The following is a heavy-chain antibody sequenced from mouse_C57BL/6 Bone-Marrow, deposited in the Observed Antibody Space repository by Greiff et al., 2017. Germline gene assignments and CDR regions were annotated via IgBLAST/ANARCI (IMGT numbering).Heavy chain of an antibody. Sequence: VQLQQPGAELVMPGASVKLSCKASGYTFTSYWMHWVKQRPGQGLEWIGEIDPSDSYTNYNQKFKGKSTLTVDKSSSTAYMQLSSLTSEDSAVYYCARSDYSGSSYNFDYWGQGTTLTVSS. CDR3: ARSDYSGSSYNFDY. CDR1: GYTFTSYW. CDR2: IDPSDSYT. J-gene: IGHJ2*01. D-gene: IGHD1-1*01. V-gene: IGHV1-69*01.